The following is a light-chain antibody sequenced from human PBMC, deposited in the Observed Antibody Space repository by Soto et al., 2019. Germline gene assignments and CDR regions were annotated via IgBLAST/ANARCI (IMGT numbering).Light chain of an antibody. CDR3: QQYNNWPPIT. CDR2: GAS. Sequence: EIVMTQSPATLSVSPGERATLSCRASQSIRFNLSWYQQKPGQTPRLLIYGASTRATGVPGRFSGSGSETEFTLTISSLQSEDFAVYYCQQYNNWPPITFGQGTRLEI. J-gene: IGKJ5*01. V-gene: IGKV3-15*01. CDR1: QSIRFN.